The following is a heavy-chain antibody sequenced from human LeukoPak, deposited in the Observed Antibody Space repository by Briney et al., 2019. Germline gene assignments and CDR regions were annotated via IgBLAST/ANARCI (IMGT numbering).Heavy chain of an antibody. CDR3: AKDFGSTSCYFDY. CDR2: IRYDGSNK. D-gene: IGHD2-2*01. V-gene: IGHV3-30*02. J-gene: IGHJ4*02. CDR1: GFTFSSYG. Sequence: GGSLRLSCAASGFTFSSYGMHWVRQAPGKGLEWVAFIRYDGSNKYYADSVKGRFTISRDNSKNTLYLQKNSLRAEDTAVYYCAKDFGSTSCYFDYWGQGTLVTVSS.